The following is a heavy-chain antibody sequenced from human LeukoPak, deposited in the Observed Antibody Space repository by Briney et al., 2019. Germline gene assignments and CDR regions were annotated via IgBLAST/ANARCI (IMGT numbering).Heavy chain of an antibody. Sequence: GGSLRLSCSASGFTFSSYAMHWVRHAPGKGLEYVSAISSNGGSTYYADSVKGRFTISRDNSKNTLYLQMSSLRAEDTAVYYCVKDGSGSYPHLDYWGQGTLVTVSS. D-gene: IGHD3-10*01. CDR2: ISSNGGST. CDR1: GFTFSSYA. CDR3: VKDGSGSYPHLDY. V-gene: IGHV3-64D*09. J-gene: IGHJ4*02.